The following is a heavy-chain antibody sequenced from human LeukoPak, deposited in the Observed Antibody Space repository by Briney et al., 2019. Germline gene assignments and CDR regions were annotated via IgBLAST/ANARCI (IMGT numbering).Heavy chain of an antibody. CDR3: AKDFDSGYEVDY. D-gene: IGHD5-12*01. Sequence: GRSLRLSCAASGFTFSSYGMHWVRQAPGKGLEWVAVISYDGSNKYYADSVKGRFTISRDNSKNTLYLQMNSLRAEDTAAYYCAKDFDSGYEVDYWGQGTLVTVSS. V-gene: IGHV3-30*18. CDR2: ISYDGSNK. CDR1: GFTFSSYG. J-gene: IGHJ4*02.